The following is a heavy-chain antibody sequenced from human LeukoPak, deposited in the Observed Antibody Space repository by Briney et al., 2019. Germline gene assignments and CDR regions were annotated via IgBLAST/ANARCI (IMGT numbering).Heavy chain of an antibody. D-gene: IGHD2-2*01. CDR2: IYYSGST. V-gene: IGHV4-59*01. Sequence: SETLSLTCTVSGGSISSYYWSWIRQPPGKGLEWIGYIYYSGSTNYKSSLKSRVTISVDTSKNQFSLKLSSVTAADTAVYYCAKIVGLPATMAYFDYWGQGILITVSS. J-gene: IGHJ4*02. CDR1: GGSISSYY. CDR3: AKIVGLPATMAYFDY.